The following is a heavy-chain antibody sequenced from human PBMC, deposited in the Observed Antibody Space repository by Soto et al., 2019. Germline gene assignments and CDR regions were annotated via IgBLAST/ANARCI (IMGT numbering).Heavy chain of an antibody. CDR2: IFPIDSDT. CDR3: ATPGGRDFNAFDV. V-gene: IGHV5-51*01. D-gene: IGHD2-21*02. CDR1: GYTFTRNW. J-gene: IGHJ3*01. Sequence: RGESLKISCKGSGYTFTRNWIGWVRQMPGKGLEWMGIIFPIDSDTRYSPSSQGQVTISADNSISTAYLQWSSLKASDTAIYYCATPGGRDFNAFDVWGQGTMVTF.